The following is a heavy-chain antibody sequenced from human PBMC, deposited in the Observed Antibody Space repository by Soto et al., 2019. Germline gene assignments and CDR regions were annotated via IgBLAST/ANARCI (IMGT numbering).Heavy chain of an antibody. D-gene: IGHD6-13*01. CDR2: IKSKTDGGTT. V-gene: IGHV3-15*01. CDR3: TTDLWYSSSWYIWVY. Sequence: NPGGSLRLSCAASGFTFSNAWMSWVRQAPGKGLEWVGRIKSKTDGGTTDYAAPVKGRFTISRDDSKNTLYLQMNSLKTEDTAVYYCTTDLWYSSSWYIWVYWGQGTLVTVSS. CDR1: GFTFSNAW. J-gene: IGHJ4*02.